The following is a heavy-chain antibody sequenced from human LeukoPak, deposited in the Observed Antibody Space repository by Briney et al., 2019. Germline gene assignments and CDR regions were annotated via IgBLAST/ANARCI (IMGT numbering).Heavy chain of an antibody. CDR1: GYSFTSYW. Sequence: PGESLKISCKCSGYSFTSYWIGWVRPMPGKGLEWLGIIYPGDSDTTYSPSFRGQVTISADKSISTAYLQWSSLKASDTAMYYCAKHYYDSSGYDWGAFDIWGQGTMVTVSS. V-gene: IGHV5-51*01. CDR2: IYPGDSDT. J-gene: IGHJ3*02. CDR3: AKHYYDSSGYDWGAFDI. D-gene: IGHD3-22*01.